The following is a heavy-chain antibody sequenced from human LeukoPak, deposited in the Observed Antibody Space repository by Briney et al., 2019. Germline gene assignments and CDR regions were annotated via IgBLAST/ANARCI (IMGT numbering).Heavy chain of an antibody. D-gene: IGHD1-26*01. Sequence: GASVKVSCKASGYTFTGYYMHWVRQAPGQGVEWMGWINPNSGGTNYAQKFQGRVTMTRDTSISTAYMELSRLRSDDTAVYYCARSSGSYYNDAFDIWGQGTMVTVSS. CDR2: INPNSGGT. CDR3: ARSSGSYYNDAFDI. CDR1: GYTFTGYY. J-gene: IGHJ3*02. V-gene: IGHV1-2*02.